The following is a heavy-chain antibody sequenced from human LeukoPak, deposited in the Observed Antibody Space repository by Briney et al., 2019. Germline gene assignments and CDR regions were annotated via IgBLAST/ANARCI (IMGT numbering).Heavy chain of an antibody. CDR3: ARVLPQNYYYMDV. V-gene: IGHV3-30*02. J-gene: IGHJ6*03. Sequence: PGGSLRLSCAASGFTFRSYGMHWVRQAPGKGLEWLAFIRYDGSNKSDADSVEGRFTISRDNSKNTLYLQMNSLRAEDTAVYYCARVLPQNYYYMDVWGKGTTVTVSS. D-gene: IGHD2-15*01. CDR1: GFTFRSYG. CDR2: IRYDGSNK.